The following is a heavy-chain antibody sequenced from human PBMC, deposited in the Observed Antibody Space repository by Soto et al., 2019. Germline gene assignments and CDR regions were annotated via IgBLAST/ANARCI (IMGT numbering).Heavy chain of an antibody. CDR2: VQDRGTT. CDR1: GGSINSGNSY. Sequence: QLQLQESGPGLVKPSETLSLTCSVSGGSINSGNSYWGWIRQSPGKGLEWIGSVQDRGTTHYNPSLKRRVAISVDTSKNQFSLKLSSVTAADTAVFYCARIANVEYGGYSTWGQGTLVTVSS. J-gene: IGHJ4*02. D-gene: IGHD5-12*01. V-gene: IGHV4-39*01. CDR3: ARIANVEYGGYST.